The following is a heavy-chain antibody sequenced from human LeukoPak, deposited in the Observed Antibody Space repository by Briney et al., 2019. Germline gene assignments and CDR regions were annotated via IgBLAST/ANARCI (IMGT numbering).Heavy chain of an antibody. CDR3: AKDWGAPPLKNYNYGMDV. J-gene: IGHJ6*02. D-gene: IGHD3-16*01. CDR1: GFTFSSYG. V-gene: IGHV3-30*18. Sequence: GRSLRLSCAASGFTFSSYGMHWVRQAPGKGLEWVAVISYDGSNKYYADSVKGRFTISRDNSKNTLYLQMNSLRAEDTAVYYCAKDWGAPPLKNYNYGMDVWGQGTTVTVSS. CDR2: ISYDGSNK.